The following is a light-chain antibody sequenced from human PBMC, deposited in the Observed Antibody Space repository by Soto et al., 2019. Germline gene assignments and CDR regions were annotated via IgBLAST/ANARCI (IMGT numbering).Light chain of an antibody. J-gene: IGLJ2*01. CDR2: EVT. Sequence: QSALTQPASVSGSPGQAITISCTGSSSDVGSYDLVSWYQQHPGNVPKLMIYEVTKRHSGVSNRFSASKSGNTASLTISGLQAEDEANYYCCSYSASSVVIFGGGTKLTVL. V-gene: IGLV2-23*02. CDR3: CSYSASSVVI. CDR1: SSDVGSYDL.